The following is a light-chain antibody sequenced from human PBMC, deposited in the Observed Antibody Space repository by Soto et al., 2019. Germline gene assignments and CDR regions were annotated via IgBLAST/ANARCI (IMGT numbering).Light chain of an antibody. Sequence: AIQLTQSPSSLSASVGDRVILTCGASQGIDSALAWYQQKPGRPPRLLIYDASTLETGVPSRFSGSGAGTAFTLIISSLQPDDFATYYCQQSSDYPTFGQGTRLE. CDR3: QQSSDYPT. CDR2: DAS. V-gene: IGKV1D-13*01. CDR1: QGIDSA. J-gene: IGKJ5*01.